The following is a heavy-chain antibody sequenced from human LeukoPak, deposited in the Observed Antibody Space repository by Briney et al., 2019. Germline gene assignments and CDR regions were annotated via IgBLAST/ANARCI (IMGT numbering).Heavy chain of an antibody. CDR3: ARLREDINWYFDY. J-gene: IGHJ4*02. V-gene: IGHV1-2*02. Sequence: ASVKVSCKASGYTFTDFYIHWVRQAPGQGLEWMGWINPNSGGADYVQKFQGRVTMTRDTSISTVYMEMSRLTSDDTAVYYCARLREDINWYFDYWGRGTLVAVSS. CDR1: GYTFTDFY. CDR2: INPNSGGA. D-gene: IGHD1-1*01.